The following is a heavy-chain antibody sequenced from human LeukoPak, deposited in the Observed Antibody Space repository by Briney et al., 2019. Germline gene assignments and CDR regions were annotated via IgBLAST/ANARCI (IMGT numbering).Heavy chain of an antibody. J-gene: IGHJ5*02. D-gene: IGHD2-15*01. V-gene: IGHV4-59*01. Sequence: SETLSLTCTVSGGSISSYYWSWIRQPPGKGLEWIGCIYYSGSTNYNPSLKSRVTISVDTSKNQFSLKLSSVTAADTAVYYCARVDLIGQYCSGGSCYPGYNWFDPWGQGTLVTVSS. CDR3: ARVDLIGQYCSGGSCYPGYNWFDP. CDR1: GGSISSYY. CDR2: IYYSGST.